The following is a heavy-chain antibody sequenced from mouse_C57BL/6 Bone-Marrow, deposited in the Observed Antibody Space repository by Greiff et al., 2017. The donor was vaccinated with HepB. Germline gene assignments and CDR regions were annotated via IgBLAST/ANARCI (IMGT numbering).Heavy chain of an antibody. CDR2: IYPRSGNT. J-gene: IGHJ4*01. D-gene: IGHD2-1*01. V-gene: IGHV1-81*01. CDR3: ARWDYGNYLDY. CDR1: GYTFTSYG. Sequence: QFQLQQSGAELARPGASVKLSCKASGYTFTSYGISWVKQRTGQGLEWIGEIYPRSGNTYYNEKFKGKATLTADKSSSTAYMELRSLTSEDSAVYFCARWDYGNYLDYWGQGTSVTVSS.